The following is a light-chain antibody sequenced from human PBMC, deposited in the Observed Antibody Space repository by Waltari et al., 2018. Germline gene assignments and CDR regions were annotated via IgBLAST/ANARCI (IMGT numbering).Light chain of an antibody. Sequence: DIQMTQSPSSLSASVGDRVTITCRAGQSISSYLNWYQQKPGKAPKLLIYAASSLQSGVPSRFSGSGSGTDFTLIISSLQPEDFATYYCQQTYSSPRTFGQGTKLEIK. CDR3: QQTYSSPRT. CDR2: AAS. V-gene: IGKV1-39*01. J-gene: IGKJ2*01. CDR1: QSISSY.